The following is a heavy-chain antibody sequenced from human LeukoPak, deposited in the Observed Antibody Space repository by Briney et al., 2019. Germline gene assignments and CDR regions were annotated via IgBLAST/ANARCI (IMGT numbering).Heavy chain of an antibody. V-gene: IGHV4-30-2*01. CDR1: GGSISSGGYS. CDR3: ARSDYYYGMDV. Sequence: PSETLSLTCAVSGGSISSGGYSWRWIRQPPGKGLEWIGYIYHSGSTYYNPSLKSRVTISVDRSKNQFSLKLSSVTAADTAVYYCARSDYYYGMDVWGQGTTVTVSS. CDR2: IYHSGST. J-gene: IGHJ6*02.